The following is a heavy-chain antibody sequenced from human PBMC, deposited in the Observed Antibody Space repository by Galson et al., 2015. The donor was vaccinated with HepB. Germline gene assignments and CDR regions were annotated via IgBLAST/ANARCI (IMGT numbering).Heavy chain of an antibody. D-gene: IGHD3-3*01. J-gene: IGHJ4*02. CDR2: ISYDGTNK. Sequence: SLRLSCAASGFTFDTYAMHWVRQAPGKGLEWVALISYDGTNKYYADSVKGRFTISRDNSRNTLYLQMNSLRAEDTAVYYCARDRPQAHDLLSGEYYFDYWGQGTLVTVSS. CDR3: ARDRPQAHDLLSGEYYFDY. CDR1: GFTFDTYA. V-gene: IGHV3-30*01.